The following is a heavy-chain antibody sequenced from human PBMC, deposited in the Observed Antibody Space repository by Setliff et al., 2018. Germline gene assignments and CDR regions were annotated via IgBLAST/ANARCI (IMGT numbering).Heavy chain of an antibody. D-gene: IGHD5-12*01. CDR1: GGSLTSGTQY. V-gene: IGHV4-39*01. J-gene: IGHJ6*03. CDR2: INYSGST. CDR3: AKVDIDYIMTRDNTWQYFFYMDV. Sequence: KTSETLSLTCSVLGGSLTSGTQYWAWIRQPPGKGLEWIGNINYSGSTYYNPSLKSRVTMSVDASKNQVSLKVTSVTAEDTAVYYCAKVDIDYIMTRDNTWQYFFYMDVWGRGTTVTVSS.